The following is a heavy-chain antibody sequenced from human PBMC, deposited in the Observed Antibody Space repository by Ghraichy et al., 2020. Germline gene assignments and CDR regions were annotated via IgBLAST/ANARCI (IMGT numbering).Heavy chain of an antibody. J-gene: IGHJ2*01. V-gene: IGHV4-59*01. CDR1: GGSISSYY. CDR3: ARGQGGSSPTYWYFDL. Sequence: SETLSLTCTVSGGSISSYYWSWIRQPPGKGLEWIGYIYYSGSTNYNPYLKSRVTISVDTSKNQCSLKLSSVTAADTAVYYCARGQGGSSPTYWYFDLWGRGTLVTVSS. CDR2: IYYSGST. D-gene: IGHD1-26*01.